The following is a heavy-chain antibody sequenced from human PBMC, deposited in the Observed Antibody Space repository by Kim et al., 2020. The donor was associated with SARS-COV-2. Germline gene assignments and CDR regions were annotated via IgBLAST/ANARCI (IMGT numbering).Heavy chain of an antibody. D-gene: IGHD6-13*01. CDR3: ASVAAAGPTVYYYYGMDV. J-gene: IGHJ6*02. V-gene: IGHV3-21*01. CDR2: ISSSSSYI. Sequence: GGSLRLSCAASGFTFSSYSMNWVRQAPGKGLEWVSSISSSSSYIYYADSVKGRFTISRDNAKNSLYLQMNSLRAEDTAVYYCASVAAAGPTVYYYYGMDVWGQGTTVTGSS. CDR1: GFTFSSYS.